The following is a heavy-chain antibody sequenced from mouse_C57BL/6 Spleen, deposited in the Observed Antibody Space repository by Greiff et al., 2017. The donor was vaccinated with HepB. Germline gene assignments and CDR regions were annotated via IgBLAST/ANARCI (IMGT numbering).Heavy chain of an antibody. Sequence: VQLQQSGAELVRPGASVKLSCKASGYTFTDYYINWVKQRPGQGLEWIARIYPGSGNTYYNEKFKGKATLTAEKSSSTAYMQLSSLTSEDSAVYFCARWILNFDVWGTGTTVTVSS. CDR1: GYTFTDYY. CDR3: ARWILNFDV. CDR2: IYPGSGNT. V-gene: IGHV1-76*01. J-gene: IGHJ1*03.